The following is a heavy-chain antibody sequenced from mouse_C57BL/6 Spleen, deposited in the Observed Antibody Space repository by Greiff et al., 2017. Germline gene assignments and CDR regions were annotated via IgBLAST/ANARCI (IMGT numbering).Heavy chain of an antibody. CDR1: GYSFTGYY. J-gene: IGHJ3*01. CDR2: INPSTGGT. CDR3: ARSLFYYGSSYGWFAY. V-gene: IGHV1-42*01. D-gene: IGHD1-1*01. Sequence: VQLKQSGPELVKPGASVKISCKASGYSFTGYYMNWVKQSPEKSLEWIGEINPSTGGTTYNQKFKAKATLTVDKSSSTAYMQLKSLTSEDSAVYYCARSLFYYGSSYGWFAYWGQGTLVTVSA.